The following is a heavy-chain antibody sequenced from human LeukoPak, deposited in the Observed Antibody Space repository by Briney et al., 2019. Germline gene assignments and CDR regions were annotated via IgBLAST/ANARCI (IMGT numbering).Heavy chain of an antibody. J-gene: IGHJ4*02. CDR2: IYHSGST. CDR1: GYSISSGYY. CDR3: ARVGAPFDY. Sequence: SETPSLTCTVSGYSISSGYYWGWIRQPPGKGLEWIGSIYHSGSTYYNPSLKSRVTISVDTSKNQFSLKLSSVTAADTAVYYCARVGAPFDYWGQGTLVTVSS. V-gene: IGHV4-38-2*02.